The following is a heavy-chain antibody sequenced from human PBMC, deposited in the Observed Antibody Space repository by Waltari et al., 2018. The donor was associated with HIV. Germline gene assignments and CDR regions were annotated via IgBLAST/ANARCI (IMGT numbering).Heavy chain of an antibody. CDR3: ATGPYYYDSSGNQFDY. V-gene: IGHV1-24*01. CDR1: GYTLTELS. D-gene: IGHD3-22*01. J-gene: IGHJ4*02. CDR2: FEPEEGET. Sequence: QVQLVQSGAEVKKPGASVKVSCKVSGYTLTELSMHWVRQAPGKGLEWMGGFEPEEGETIYAQKFQGRVTMTEDTSTDTAYMELSSLRSEDTAVYYCATGPYYYDSSGNQFDYWGQGTLVTVSS.